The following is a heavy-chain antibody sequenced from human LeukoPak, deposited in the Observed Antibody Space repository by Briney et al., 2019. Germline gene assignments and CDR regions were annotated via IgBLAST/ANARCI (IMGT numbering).Heavy chain of an antibody. CDR1: GGPISSSSYY. V-gene: IGHV4-39*07. J-gene: IGHJ4*02. CDR3: ARLYGDYAGNDY. Sequence: SETLSLTCTVSGGPISSSSYYWRWIRQPPGKALEWIGSIYYSGSTYYNPSLKSRVTISVDTSKNQFSLKLSSVTAADTAVYYCARLYGDYAGNDYWGQGTLVTVSS. D-gene: IGHD4-17*01. CDR2: IYYSGST.